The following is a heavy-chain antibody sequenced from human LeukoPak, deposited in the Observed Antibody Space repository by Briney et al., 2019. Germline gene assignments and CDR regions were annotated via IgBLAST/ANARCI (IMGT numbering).Heavy chain of an antibody. V-gene: IGHV3-53*01. D-gene: IGHD3-22*01. CDR2: IYSGGST. Sequence: GGSLRLSCAASGFTVSSNYMSWVRQAPGKGLEWVSVIYSGGSTYYADSVKGRFTISRDNSKNTLYLQMNSLRAEDTAVYYCARVAARIVVVTPYSFDYWGQGTLVTVSS. J-gene: IGHJ4*02. CDR3: ARVAARIVVVTPYSFDY. CDR1: GFTVSSNY.